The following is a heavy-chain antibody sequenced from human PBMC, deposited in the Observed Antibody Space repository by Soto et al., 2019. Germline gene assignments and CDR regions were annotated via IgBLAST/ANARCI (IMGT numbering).Heavy chain of an antibody. CDR1: GGSFSGYY. J-gene: IGHJ6*04. CDR3: ARASRRMDV. CDR2: INHSGST. Sequence: SETLSLTCAVYGGSFSGYYWSWIRQPPGKGLEWIGEINHSGSTNYNPSLKSRVTISVDTSKNQFSLKLSSVTAADTAVYYCARASRRMDVWGKGTTVTVSS. V-gene: IGHV4-34*01.